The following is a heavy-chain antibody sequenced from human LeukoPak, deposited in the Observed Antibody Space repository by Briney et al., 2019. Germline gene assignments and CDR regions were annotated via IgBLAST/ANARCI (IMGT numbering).Heavy chain of an antibody. CDR2: ISAYNGNT. CDR1: GYTFTSYG. V-gene: IGHV1-18*01. Sequence: ASVKVSCKASGYTFTSYGISWVRQAPRQGLEWMGWISAYNGNTNYAQKLQGRVTITADKSTSTAYMELSSLRSEDTAVYYCASGNYGDYDYWGQGTLVTVSS. D-gene: IGHD4-17*01. J-gene: IGHJ4*02. CDR3: ASGNYGDYDY.